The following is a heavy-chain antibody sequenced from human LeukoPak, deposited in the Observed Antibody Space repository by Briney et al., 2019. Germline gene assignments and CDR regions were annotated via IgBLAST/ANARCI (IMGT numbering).Heavy chain of an antibody. V-gene: IGHV4-34*01. J-gene: IGHJ4*02. CDR1: GGSFSGQY. CDR2: INHSGRI. D-gene: IGHD3-10*01. Sequence: SETLSLTRAVYGGSFSGQYWGWIRQPPGKGLEWIGEINHSGRISYNASLESRVTISLDTSKNQFSLKLSSVTAADTAVYYCAGGDYHGSESYANYWGQGTLVTVSS. CDR3: AGGDYHGSESYANY.